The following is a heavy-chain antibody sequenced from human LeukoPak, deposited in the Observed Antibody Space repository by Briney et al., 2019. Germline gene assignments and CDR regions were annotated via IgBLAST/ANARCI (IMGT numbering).Heavy chain of an antibody. CDR3: ARAPYDILTGYSGYFDY. D-gene: IGHD3-9*01. V-gene: IGHV3-21*01. CDR1: GFTFSSYT. CDR2: ISSSSTYI. Sequence: SGGSLRLSCAASGFTFSSYTMSWVRQAPGKGLEWVSSISSSSTYIYYADSVKGRFTISRDNAKNSLYLQMNSLRAEDTAVYYCARAPYDILTGYSGYFDYWGQGTLVTVSS. J-gene: IGHJ4*02.